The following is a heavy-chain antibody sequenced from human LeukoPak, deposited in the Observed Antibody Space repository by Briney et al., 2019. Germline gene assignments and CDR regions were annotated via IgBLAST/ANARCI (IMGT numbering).Heavy chain of an antibody. Sequence: GALRLSCAASGFTFSSYAMSWVRQAPGKGLEWVSAVSGSGGSTYYADSVKGRFTISRDNSKNTLYLQMNSLRAEDTAVYYCAKIRSPPGIAAAGHDFDYWGQGTLVTVSS. J-gene: IGHJ4*02. D-gene: IGHD6-13*01. CDR1: GFTFSSYA. CDR2: VSGSGGST. CDR3: AKIRSPPGIAAAGHDFDY. V-gene: IGHV3-23*01.